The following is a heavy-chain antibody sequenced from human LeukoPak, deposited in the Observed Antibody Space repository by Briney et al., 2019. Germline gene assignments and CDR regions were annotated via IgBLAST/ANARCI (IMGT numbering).Heavy chain of an antibody. D-gene: IGHD2-2*01. V-gene: IGHV4-30-4*08. Sequence: SQTLSLTCTVSGGSISSGDYYWGWIRQPPGKGLEWIGYIYYSGSTYYDPSLKSRVTISVDTSKNQFSLKLSSVTAADTAVYYCAASGYQLLPTLDYWGQGTLVTVSS. CDR2: IYYSGST. CDR3: AASGYQLLPTLDY. J-gene: IGHJ4*02. CDR1: GGSISSGDYY.